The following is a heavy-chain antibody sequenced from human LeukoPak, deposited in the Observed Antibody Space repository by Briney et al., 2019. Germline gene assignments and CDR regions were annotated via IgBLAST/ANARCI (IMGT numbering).Heavy chain of an antibody. CDR3: AKDSGGGKPRYFDY. D-gene: IGHD1-14*01. V-gene: IGHV3-30*02. CDR2: IQYDGSNQ. Sequence: GGSLRLSCAASRFTFSTYGMHWVRQAPGKGLEGVAYIQYDGSNQQYADSVKGRFSISRDSSKNILYLQMSSLRAEDTALYYCAKDSGGGKPRYFDYWGQGTLVTVSS. CDR1: RFTFSTYG. J-gene: IGHJ4*02.